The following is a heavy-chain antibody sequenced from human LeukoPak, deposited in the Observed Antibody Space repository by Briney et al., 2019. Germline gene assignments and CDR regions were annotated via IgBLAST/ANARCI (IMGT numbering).Heavy chain of an antibody. V-gene: IGHV3-9*01. CDR3: AKDAPDIVVVPAAVSGMDV. J-gene: IGHJ6*04. CDR1: GFTFDDYA. D-gene: IGHD2-2*01. CDR2: ISWNSGSI. Sequence: PGRSLRLSCAASGFTFDDYAMHWVRQAPGKGLEWVSGISWNSGSIGYADSVKGRFTISRDNSKNTLYLQMNSLRAEDTAVYYCAKDAPDIVVVPAAVSGMDVWGKGTTVTVSS.